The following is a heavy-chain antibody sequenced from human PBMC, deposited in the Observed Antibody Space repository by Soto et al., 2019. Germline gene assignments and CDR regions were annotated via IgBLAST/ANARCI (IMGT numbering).Heavy chain of an antibody. J-gene: IGHJ5*02. CDR1: GFSLSNGSMG. V-gene: IGHV2-26*01. Sequence: SGPTLVNPTETLTLTCTVSGFSLSNGSMGVSWIRQPPGKALEWLAHIFSNDEKSYSTSLKSRLTISKDTSKSQVVLTMTNMDHVDTATYYCARMLAYSSSPTYNWFDPWGQGTLVTVS. CDR2: IFSNDEK. D-gene: IGHD6-6*01. CDR3: ARMLAYSSSPTYNWFDP.